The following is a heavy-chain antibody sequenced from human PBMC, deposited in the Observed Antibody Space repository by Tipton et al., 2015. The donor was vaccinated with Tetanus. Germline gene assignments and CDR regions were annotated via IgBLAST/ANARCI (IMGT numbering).Heavy chain of an antibody. D-gene: IGHD2-8*02. CDR1: GVSIGSYY. CDR3: ARDPQFCTGSTCHSFDF. CDR2: LSYIGTT. V-gene: IGHV4-59*01. J-gene: IGHJ4*02. Sequence: TLSLTCTVSGVSIGSYYWSWIRQPPGKGLEWIGYLSYIGTTNYNPSLESRVTISSDTSRNQFSLRLSSITAADTAIYYCARDPQFCTGSTCHSFDFWGQGTLVTVSS.